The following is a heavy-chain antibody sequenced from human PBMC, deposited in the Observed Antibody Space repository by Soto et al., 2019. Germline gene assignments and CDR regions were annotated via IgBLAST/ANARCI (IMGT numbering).Heavy chain of an antibody. V-gene: IGHV3-30*03. CDR2: ISFDASNK. D-gene: IGHD2-15*01. CDR1: GFTFDNYG. Sequence: QVQLVESGGGVVRPGRSLRLSCAASGFTFDNYGIHWVRQAPGKGLEWVAVISFDASNKYYADSVQGRFTISRDNSKNTVYLQMNSPRAEDTAVYYCARDLVWEAHCSRDSCSTKFDYWGQGTLVTVSS. CDR3: ARDLVWEAHCSRDSCSTKFDY. J-gene: IGHJ4*02.